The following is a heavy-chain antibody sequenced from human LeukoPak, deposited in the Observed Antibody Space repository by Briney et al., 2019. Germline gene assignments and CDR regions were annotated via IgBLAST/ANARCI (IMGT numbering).Heavy chain of an antibody. CDR1: GGSFSGYY. CDR2: INHSGST. CDR3: ARARVRRYSYGNSYYMDV. J-gene: IGHJ6*03. V-gene: IGHV4-34*01. Sequence: SETLSLTCAVYGGSFSGYYWSWIRQPPGKGLEWIGEINHSGSTNYNPSLKSRVTISVDTSKNQFSLKLSSVTAADTAVYYCARARVRRYSYGNSYYMDVWGKGPTVTVSS. D-gene: IGHD5-18*01.